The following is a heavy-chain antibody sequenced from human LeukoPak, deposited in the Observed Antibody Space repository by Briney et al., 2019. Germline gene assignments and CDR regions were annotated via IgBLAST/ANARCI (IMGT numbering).Heavy chain of an antibody. CDR1: GGTFSSYA. V-gene: IGHV1-69*01. Sequence: ASVKVSCKASGGTFSSYAISWVRQAPGQGLEWMGGIIPIFGTANYAQKFQGRVTITADESTSTAYMELSSLRSEDTAVYYCARDEHAGVRGYYYGMDVWGQGTTVTVSS. CDR3: ARDEHAGVRGYYYGMDV. J-gene: IGHJ6*02. CDR2: IIPIFGTA. D-gene: IGHD1/OR15-1a*01.